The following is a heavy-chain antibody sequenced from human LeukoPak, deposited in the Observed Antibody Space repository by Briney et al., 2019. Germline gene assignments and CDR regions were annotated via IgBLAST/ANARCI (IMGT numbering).Heavy chain of an antibody. Sequence: GGSLRLSCAASGFTFSNAWMTWVRQAPGKGLEWVGRIESRTNGGSTDYAAPVKGRFTISRDDSKNTLYLQMNSLKTEDTAVYYCTRETPQLDYWGQGTLVTVSS. V-gene: IGHV3-15*04. J-gene: IGHJ4*02. CDR3: TRETPQLDY. CDR2: IESRTNGGST. CDR1: GFTFSNAW. D-gene: IGHD2-15*01.